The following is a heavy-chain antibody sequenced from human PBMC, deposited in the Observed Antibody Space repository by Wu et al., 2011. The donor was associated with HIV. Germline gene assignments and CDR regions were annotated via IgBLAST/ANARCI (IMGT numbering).Heavy chain of an antibody. CDR1: GYTFTTYY. V-gene: IGHV1-69*01. J-gene: IGHJ6*03. CDR2: IIPIFGTA. D-gene: IGHD2-21*01. CDR3: ARGDPREAYFHFYMDV. Sequence: QVQLVQSGNEVKKPGASVKVSCKASGYTFTTYYLYWVRQAPGQGLEWMGGIIPIFGTANYAQKFQGRLTLTADEATNTAYMELRGLRSEDTGVYYCARGDPREAYFHFYMDVWGKGTRSPSP.